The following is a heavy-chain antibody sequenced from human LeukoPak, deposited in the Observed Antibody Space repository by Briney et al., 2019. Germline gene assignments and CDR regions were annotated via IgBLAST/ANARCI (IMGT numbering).Heavy chain of an antibody. J-gene: IGHJ4*02. CDR2: ISYDGSNK. CDR3: TTVISSGWYIYYFDY. D-gene: IGHD6-19*01. CDR1: GFTFSSYA. Sequence: GGSLRLSCAASGFTFSSYAMHWVRQAPGKGLEWVAVISYDGSNKYYADSVKGRFTISRDNSKNTLYLQMNSLKTEDTAVYYCTTVISSGWYIYYFDYWGQGTLVTVSS. V-gene: IGHV3-30*04.